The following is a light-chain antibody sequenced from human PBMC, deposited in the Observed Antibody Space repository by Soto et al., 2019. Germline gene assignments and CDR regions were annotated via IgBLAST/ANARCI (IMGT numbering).Light chain of an antibody. CDR2: VAS. CDR1: QSVSSSY. Sequence: EIVLTQSPGTLSLSPGEIATLSCRASQSVSSSYLAWYQQKPGQAPRLLIYVASSRATGIPDRFSGSGSGTDFTLTISRLEPEDFAVYYCQQYGSSPRTFGQGTKVEIK. CDR3: QQYGSSPRT. J-gene: IGKJ1*01. V-gene: IGKV3-20*01.